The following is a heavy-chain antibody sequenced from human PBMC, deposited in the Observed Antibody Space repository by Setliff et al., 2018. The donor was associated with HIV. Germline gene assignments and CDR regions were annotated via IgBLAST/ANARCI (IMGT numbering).Heavy chain of an antibody. CDR1: GFTFSNYG. CDR2: ISYHEK. V-gene: IGHV3-30*03. CDR3: ARGHYSSSSG. D-gene: IGHD6-6*01. J-gene: IGHJ4*02. Sequence: QPGGSLRLSCAASGFTFSNYGMQWVRQAPGKGLEWVAIISYHEKYYVDSVKGRFTISRDNAKNSLYLQMNSLRAEDTAVYYCARGHYSSSSGWGQGALVTVSS.